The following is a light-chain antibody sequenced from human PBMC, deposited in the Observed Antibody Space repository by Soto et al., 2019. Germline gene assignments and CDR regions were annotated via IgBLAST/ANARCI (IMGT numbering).Light chain of an antibody. CDR3: QQYKNYSPST. J-gene: IGKJ2*01. V-gene: IGKV1-5*01. CDR1: QNIGNL. Sequence: DIEMIQSPSTLSASVGDRVTVTCRASQNIGNLLAWYQQKPGKAPNLLISDASNLEIGVPSRFSGSGSETEFTLTITSLQPEDFATYYCQQYKNYSPSTFGQGTKLDI. CDR2: DAS.